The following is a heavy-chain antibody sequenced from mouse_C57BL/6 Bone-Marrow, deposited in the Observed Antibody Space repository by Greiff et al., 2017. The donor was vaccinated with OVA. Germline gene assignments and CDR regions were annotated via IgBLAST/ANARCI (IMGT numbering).Heavy chain of an antibody. Sequence: VQLKESGPVLVKPGPSVKISCKASGFTFTDYYMHWVKQSHGKSLEWIGLVYPYNGGTSYNQKFKGKATLTVDTSSSTAYMELNSLTSEDSAVYYCARPGPSSTGYFDVWGTGTTVTVSS. J-gene: IGHJ1*03. CDR1: GFTFTDYY. CDR3: ARPGPSSTGYFDV. D-gene: IGHD2-1*01. V-gene: IGHV1-36*01. CDR2: VYPYNGGT.